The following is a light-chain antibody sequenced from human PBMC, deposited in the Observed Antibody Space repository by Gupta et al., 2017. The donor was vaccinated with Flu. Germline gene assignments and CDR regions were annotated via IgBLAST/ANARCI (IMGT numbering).Light chain of an antibody. CDR1: SSDVGGYNY. V-gene: IGLV2-11*01. CDR2: DVS. CDR3: CSYAGSFNWV. J-gene: IGLJ3*02. Sequence: QSALTQPRSVSGSPGQSVTIPCTGTSSDVGGYNYVSWYQHHPGKAPKFMIYDVSKRPSGVPDRFSASMSGNTASLTTSGHQAEDAANYYCCSYAGSFNWVFGGGTK.